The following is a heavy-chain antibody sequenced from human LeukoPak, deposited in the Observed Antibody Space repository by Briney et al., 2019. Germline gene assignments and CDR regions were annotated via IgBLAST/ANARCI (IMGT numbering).Heavy chain of an antibody. CDR3: AKGGGGRLIYYYYMDV. CDR2: ITWNSDNI. J-gene: IGHJ6*03. CDR1: GFTSDDYA. D-gene: IGHD3-16*01. V-gene: IGHV3-9*02. Sequence: GGSLRLSCAASGFTSDDYAMHWVRQAPGKGLEWVSGITWNSDNIEYADSVKGRFTISRDNAKNSLYLQMNSLRAEDMALYYCAKGGGGRLIYYYYMDVWGKGTTVTVSS.